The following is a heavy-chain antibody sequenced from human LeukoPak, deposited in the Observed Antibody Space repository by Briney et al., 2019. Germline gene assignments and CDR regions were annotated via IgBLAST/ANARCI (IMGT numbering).Heavy chain of an antibody. Sequence: GGSLRLSCAASGFSVSSNYMSWVRQAPGKGLEWVSVIYSSGSTYYADSVKGRFSISRDNSKNTLHLQMNTLRAEDTAVYYCGSRIATAGSVDYWGQGTQVTVSS. CDR1: GFSVSSNY. J-gene: IGHJ4*02. CDR2: IYSSGST. CDR3: GSRIATAGSVDY. D-gene: IGHD6-13*01. V-gene: IGHV3-53*01.